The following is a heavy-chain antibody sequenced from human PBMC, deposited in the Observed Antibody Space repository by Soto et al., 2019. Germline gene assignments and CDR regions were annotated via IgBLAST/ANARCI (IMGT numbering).Heavy chain of an antibody. CDR1: GISLSTTAEG. D-gene: IGHD2-2*01. V-gene: IGHV2-5*02. CDR2: IYWDDDE. J-gene: IGHJ4*02. Sequence: QITLKESGPTLVKPTQPLTLTCTFSGISLSTTAEGVGWIRQPPGKALEWLALIYWDDDERYSPSLKSRLTITKDTPKNQVVLTMTNVDPVDTATYYCAHGSCSSADCYPNPYLDYWGQGILVTVSS. CDR3: AHGSCSSADCYPNPYLDY.